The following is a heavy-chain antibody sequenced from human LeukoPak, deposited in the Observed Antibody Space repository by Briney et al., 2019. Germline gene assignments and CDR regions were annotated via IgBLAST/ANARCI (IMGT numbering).Heavy chain of an antibody. D-gene: IGHD3-22*01. CDR2: INPNSGGT. V-gene: IGHV1-2*02. CDR1: GYTFTGYY. J-gene: IGHJ4*02. CDR3: ARAYYYDSSGYYC. Sequence: ASVKVSCKASGYTFTGYYMHWVRQAPGQGLEWMGWINPNSGGTNYARKFQGRVTMTRDTSISTAYMELSRLRSDDTAVYYCARAYYYDSSGYYCWGQGTLVTVSS.